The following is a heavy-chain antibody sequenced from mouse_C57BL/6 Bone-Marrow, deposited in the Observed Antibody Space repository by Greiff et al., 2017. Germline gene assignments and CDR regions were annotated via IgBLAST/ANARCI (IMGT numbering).Heavy chain of an antibody. J-gene: IGHJ4*01. CDR2: IYWDDDK. CDR3: ARRLVVTPYYYAMDY. V-gene: IGHV8-12*01. Sequence: QVTLKVSGPGILQSSQTLSLTCSFSGFSLSTSGMGVSWIRPPSGKGLEWLAHIYWDDDKRSNPSLKSRLTISKDTSRNQVFLKITSVGTADTATYYCARRLVVTPYYYAMDYWGQGTSVTVSS. D-gene: IGHD1-1*02. CDR1: GFSLSTSGMG.